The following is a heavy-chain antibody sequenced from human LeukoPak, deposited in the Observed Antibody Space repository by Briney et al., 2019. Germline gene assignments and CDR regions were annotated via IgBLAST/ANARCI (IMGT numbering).Heavy chain of an antibody. D-gene: IGHD3-10*01. CDR2: INHSGST. J-gene: IGHJ3*02. V-gene: IGHV4-34*01. Sequence: SGTLSLTCAVYGGSFSGYYWSWIRQPPGKGLEWIGEINHSGSTNYNPSLKSRVTISVDTSKNQFSLKLSSVTAADTAVYYCARGQFRGYGSGSYQAPGAFDIWGQGTMITVSS. CDR3: ARGQFRGYGSGSYQAPGAFDI. CDR1: GGSFSGYY.